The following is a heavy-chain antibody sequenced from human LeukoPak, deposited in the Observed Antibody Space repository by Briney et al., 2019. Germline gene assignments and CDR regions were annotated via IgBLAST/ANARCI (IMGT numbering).Heavy chain of an antibody. J-gene: IGHJ3*02. CDR3: AKLGGGMVRGVTGEGGIFDI. CDR1: GFTFDDYA. D-gene: IGHD3-10*01. V-gene: IGHV3-9*01. CDR2: ISWNSGSI. Sequence: PGGSLRLSCAASGFTFDDYAMHWVRQAPGKGLEWVSGISWNSGSIGYADSVKGPFTISRDNAKNSLYMQMNSLRAEDTALYYWAKLGGGMVRGVTGEGGIFDIWGQGKMVTVSS.